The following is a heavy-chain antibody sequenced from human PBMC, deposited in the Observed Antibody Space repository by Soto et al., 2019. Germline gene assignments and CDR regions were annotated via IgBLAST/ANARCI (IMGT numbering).Heavy chain of an antibody. CDR1: GYAFTSYG. Sequence: QVQLVQSGPEVKKPGASVRVSCMTSGYAFTSYGVNWVRQVPGQGLEWMGWIAPHSGRTTYLPKFQGRVTITADPGTNTAYMELTSLSSDDTGIYFCARAATGSYHSAYWGQGTVVTVSA. CDR2: IAPHSGRT. V-gene: IGHV1-18*04. J-gene: IGHJ4*02. CDR3: ARAATGSYHSAY. D-gene: IGHD3-10*01.